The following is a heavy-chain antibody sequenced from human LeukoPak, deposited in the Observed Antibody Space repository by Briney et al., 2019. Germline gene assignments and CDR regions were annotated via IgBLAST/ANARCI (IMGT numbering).Heavy chain of an antibody. J-gene: IGHJ4*02. D-gene: IGHD1-26*01. V-gene: IGHV3-21*01. CDR2: IGGSSTSL. CDR3: AKDGEWDLLFYYFDY. Sequence: GGSLRLSCAASGFTFRTYAMNWVRQAPGEGLEWVSSIGGSSTSLYYADSVKGRFTISRDNSKNTLYLQMNSLRAEDTAVYYCAKDGEWDLLFYYFDYWGQGTLVTVSS. CDR1: GFTFRTYA.